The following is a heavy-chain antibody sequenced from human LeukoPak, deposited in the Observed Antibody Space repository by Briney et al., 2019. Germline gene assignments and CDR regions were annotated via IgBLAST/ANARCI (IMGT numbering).Heavy chain of an antibody. CDR1: GGSISSSHYY. Sequence: SETLSLTCTVSGGSISSSHYYWGWIRQSPGKGLEWVGSIYYSGSTYYNPSLKSRVTISVGSSKNQFSLKLSSVTAADTALYYCATLKAAAVYYYYMDVWGKGTTVTVSS. D-gene: IGHD6-13*01. V-gene: IGHV4-39*01. J-gene: IGHJ6*03. CDR3: ATLKAAAVYYYYMDV. CDR2: IYYSGST.